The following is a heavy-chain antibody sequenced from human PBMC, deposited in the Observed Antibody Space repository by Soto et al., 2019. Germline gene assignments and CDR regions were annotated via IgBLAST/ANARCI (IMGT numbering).Heavy chain of an antibody. CDR1: GFTFTRYS. CDR2: ISSTTNYI. V-gene: IGHV3-21*06. Sequence: PGGALRLFCAASGFTFTRYSMNWVRQAPGKGLEWVSSISSTTNYIYYGDSMKGRFTISRDNAKNSLYLEMNSLRAADTAVYYCARESEDLTSNFDYWGQGTLVTVSS. J-gene: IGHJ4*02. CDR3: ARESEDLTSNFDY.